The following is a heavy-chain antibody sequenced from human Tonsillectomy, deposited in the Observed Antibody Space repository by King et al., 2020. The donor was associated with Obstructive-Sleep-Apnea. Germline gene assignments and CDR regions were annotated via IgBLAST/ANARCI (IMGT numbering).Heavy chain of an antibody. CDR1: GGSISSYY. V-gene: IGHV4-59*01. CDR2: IYYSGST. D-gene: IGHD3-22*01. J-gene: IGHJ4*02. Sequence: VQLQESGPGLVKPSETLSLTCTVSGGSISSYYWCCIRQPPGKGLEWIVDIYYSGSTNYNPSLQSRVTISVDTSKNQFSLMRSSVTAADTAVYYCASREYYYDSSGYYSPFDYWGQGTLVTVSS. CDR3: ASREYYYDSSGYYSPFDY.